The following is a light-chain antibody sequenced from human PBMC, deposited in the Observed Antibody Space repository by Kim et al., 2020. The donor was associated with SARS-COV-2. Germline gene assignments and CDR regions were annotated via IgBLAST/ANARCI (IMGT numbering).Light chain of an antibody. CDR1: QSVSSSY. CDR3: QQYGSSPPYT. J-gene: IGKJ2*01. V-gene: IGKV3-20*01. CDR2: GAS. Sequence: PGERATLSCRASQSVSSSYLAWYQQRPGQAPRLLIYGASSRATGIPDRFSGSGSGTDFTLTISRLEPEDFAVYYCQQYGSSPPYTFGQGTKLEI.